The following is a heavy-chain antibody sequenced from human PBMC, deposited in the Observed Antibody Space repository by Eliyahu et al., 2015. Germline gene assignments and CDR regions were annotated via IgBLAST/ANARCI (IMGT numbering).Heavy chain of an antibody. CDR3: AREAVRGYDL. CDR1: GFXFRXHW. Sequence: EMHLVESGGGLAQPGXSLXLXCVAPGFXFRXHWMIWVRQAPGKRPEWVANMKEDGSETYYVDSVKGRFTISKDNAATSLYLQMNSLRPEDTGVYFCAREAVRGYDLWGHGTPVTVSS. CDR2: MKEDGSET. V-gene: IGHV3-7*01. J-gene: IGHJ5*02. D-gene: IGHD3-22*01.